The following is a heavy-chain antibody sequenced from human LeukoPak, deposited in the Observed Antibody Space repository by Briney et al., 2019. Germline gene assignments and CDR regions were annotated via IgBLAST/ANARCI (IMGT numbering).Heavy chain of an antibody. CDR3: AKDSSGYPKGVFDY. CDR1: GFTFDDYA. D-gene: IGHD3-22*01. J-gene: IGHJ4*02. CDR2: ISWNSGKI. V-gene: IGHV3-9*03. Sequence: GRSLRLSCAASGFTFDDYAMHWVRQAPGKGLEWVPGISWNSGKIGYADSVKGRFTISRDNTKNSLYLQMNSLRAEDMALYYCAKDSSGYPKGVFDYWGQGTLVTVSS.